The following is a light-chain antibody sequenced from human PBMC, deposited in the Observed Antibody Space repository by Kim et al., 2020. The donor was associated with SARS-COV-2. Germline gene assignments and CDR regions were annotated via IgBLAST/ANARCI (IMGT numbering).Light chain of an antibody. Sequence: ASGGDRVTITCRASQGIVTLLAWYQQKPEKAPKLLISTASRLQSGVPSRFIGSGSGTEFTLTITSLQPEDFATYYCQQAHSFPLTFGGGTKVDIK. V-gene: IGKV1-12*01. CDR1: QGIVTL. CDR2: TAS. CDR3: QQAHSFPLT. J-gene: IGKJ4*01.